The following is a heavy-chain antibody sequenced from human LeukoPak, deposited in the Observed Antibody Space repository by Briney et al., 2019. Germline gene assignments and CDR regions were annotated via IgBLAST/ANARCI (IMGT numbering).Heavy chain of an antibody. Sequence: GGSLRLSCAASGFTFSDYYMPWIPRAPGKGLEWVSYISSTSDYTRYADFVTGRFTISRDNAKNSLYLQMNTLRAEDRAVYFCAEGATPADWGQGTLVTVSS. CDR2: ISSTSDYT. D-gene: IGHD1-26*01. CDR1: GFTFSDYY. J-gene: IGHJ4*02. CDR3: AEGATPAD. V-gene: IGHV3-11*03.